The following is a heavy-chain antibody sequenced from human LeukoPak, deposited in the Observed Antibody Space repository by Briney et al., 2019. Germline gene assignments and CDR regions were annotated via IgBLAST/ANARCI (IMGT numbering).Heavy chain of an antibody. Sequence: ASVKVSCKASGYTFTSYDISWVRQATGQGLEWMGWMNPNSGNTGYAQKFQGRVTITRNTSISTAYMELSSLRSEDTAVYYCAAEDSGSYFFNYWGQGTLVTVSS. D-gene: IGHD1-26*01. CDR3: AAEDSGSYFFNY. J-gene: IGHJ4*02. V-gene: IGHV1-8*03. CDR2: MNPNSGNT. CDR1: GYTFTSYD.